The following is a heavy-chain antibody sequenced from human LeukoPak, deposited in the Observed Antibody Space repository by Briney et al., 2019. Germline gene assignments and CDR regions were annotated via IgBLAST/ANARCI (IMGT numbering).Heavy chain of an antibody. V-gene: IGHV4-31*03. CDR1: GGSISSGGYY. J-gene: IGHJ4*02. CDR3: ARFSFRGESVVAYPDY. D-gene: IGHD2-21*01. CDR2: IYYSGST. Sequence: PSETLSLTCTVSGGSISSGGYYWSWIRQHPGKGLEWIGYIYYSGSTYYNPSLKSRVTISVDTSKNQFSLKLSSVPAADTAVYYCARFSFRGESVVAYPDYWGQGTLVTVSS.